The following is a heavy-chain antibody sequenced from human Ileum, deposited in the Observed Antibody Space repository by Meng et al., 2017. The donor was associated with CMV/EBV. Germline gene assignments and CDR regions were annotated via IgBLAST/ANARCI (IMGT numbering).Heavy chain of an antibody. CDR1: PKTRGVG. CDR2: IYWDDDK. V-gene: IGHV2-5*02. Sequence: PKTRGVGGGWIRKPPGKDLELLAIIYWDDDKRYSPSLHSRLNITKDNSKNQVVLKMTNMDPVDTATYYCAQTYCGGGSCYGFNYWGQGTLVTVSS. D-gene: IGHD2-15*01. J-gene: IGHJ4*02. CDR3: AQTYCGGGSCYGFNY.